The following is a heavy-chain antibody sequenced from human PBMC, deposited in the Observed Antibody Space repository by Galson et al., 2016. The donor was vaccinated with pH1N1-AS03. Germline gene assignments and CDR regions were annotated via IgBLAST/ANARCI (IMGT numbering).Heavy chain of an antibody. CDR1: GGSVSGYY. D-gene: IGHD2-2*01. J-gene: IGHJ3*02. V-gene: IGHV4-59*02. CDR3: ARVTGFYQISALNI. Sequence: LSLTCTVSGGSVSGYYWSWIRQPPGKGLEWIGYIYYKGSTTYTPSLKSRVTITVDTSKNHFSLKLTSVTAADTAVYYCARVTGFYQISALNIWGQGTMVTVSS. CDR2: IYYKGST.